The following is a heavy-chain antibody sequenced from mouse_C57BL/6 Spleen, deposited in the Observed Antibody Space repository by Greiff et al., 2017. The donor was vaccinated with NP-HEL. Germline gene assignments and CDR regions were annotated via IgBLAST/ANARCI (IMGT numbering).Heavy chain of an antibody. CDR2: IDPSDSYT. CDR3: ARATAQAIFDY. J-gene: IGHJ2*01. Sequence: VQLQQPGAELVMPGASVKLSCKASGYTFTSYWMHWVKQRPGQGLEWIGEIDPSDSYTNYNQKFKGKSTLTVDKSSSTAYMQLSSLTSEDSAVYYCARATAQAIFDYWGQGTTLTVSS. V-gene: IGHV1-69*01. D-gene: IGHD3-2*02. CDR1: GYTFTSYW.